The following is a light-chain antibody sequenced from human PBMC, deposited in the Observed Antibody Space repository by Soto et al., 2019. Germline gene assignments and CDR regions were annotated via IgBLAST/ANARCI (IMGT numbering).Light chain of an antibody. CDR3: QKYNSYSWK. Sequence: DIQMSQSPSSLSASLGYRVTITCRATESVSKWLAWYQEKPGNPPRPLIYDASTLESGVPSRFSGSGSGTEFTLTISSLQADDFAIYYCQKYNSYSWKCGQGNKGDIK. J-gene: IGKJ1*01. V-gene: IGKV1-5*01. CDR2: DAS. CDR1: ESVSKW.